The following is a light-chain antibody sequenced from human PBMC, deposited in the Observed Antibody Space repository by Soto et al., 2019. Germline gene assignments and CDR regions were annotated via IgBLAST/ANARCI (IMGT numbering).Light chain of an antibody. CDR3: QQYNTYWT. J-gene: IGKJ1*01. V-gene: IGKV1-5*01. CDR2: DAS. Sequence: DIQMTQSPSTLSASVGDRVTITCRASQSISSWLAWYQQKPGKAPKLLIYDASSSESGVPLRFSGSGSGTEFTLTISSLQPDDFATYYCQQYNTYWTFGQGTKVDIK. CDR1: QSISSW.